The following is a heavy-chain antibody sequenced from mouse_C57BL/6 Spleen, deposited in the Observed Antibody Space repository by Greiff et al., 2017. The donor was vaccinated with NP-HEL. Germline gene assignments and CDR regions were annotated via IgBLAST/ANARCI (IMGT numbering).Heavy chain of an antibody. CDR3: ARDRFTDGYPYYFDY. CDR2: ISDGGSYT. CDR1: GFTFSSYA. V-gene: IGHV5-4*01. J-gene: IGHJ2*01. D-gene: IGHD2-3*01. Sequence: EVKLEESGGGLVKPGGSLKLSCAASGFTFSSYAMSWVRQTPEKRLEWVATISDGGSYTYYPDNVKGRFTISRDNAKNNLYLQMSHLKSEDTAMYYCARDRFTDGYPYYFDYWGQGTTLTVSS.